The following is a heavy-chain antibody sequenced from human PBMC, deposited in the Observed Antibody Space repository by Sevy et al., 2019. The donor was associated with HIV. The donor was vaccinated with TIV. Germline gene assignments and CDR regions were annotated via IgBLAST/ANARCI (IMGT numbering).Heavy chain of an antibody. CDR3: ARDGDYSSGWYDM. V-gene: IGHV3-11*01. CDR2: ISSSGSII. D-gene: IGHD6-19*01. CDR1: GFTFSDYY. J-gene: IGHJ4*02. Sequence: GESLKISCAASGFTFSDYYMSWIRQAPGKGLEWVSHISSSGSIIYYADSVKGRFTISRDNVRNSLYLQLNSLRAEDMALYYCARDGDYSSGWYDMWGQGTLVTVSS.